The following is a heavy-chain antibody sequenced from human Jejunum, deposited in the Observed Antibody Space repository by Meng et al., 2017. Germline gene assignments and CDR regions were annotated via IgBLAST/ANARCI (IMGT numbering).Heavy chain of an antibody. CDR2: INPNSGVT. J-gene: IGHJ1*01. CDR1: GYTCPDYS. CDR3: ARDYGGNSGYFHH. D-gene: IGHD4-23*01. Sequence: SVSAGKKPCASTKFSCKASGYTCPDYSMHWVRQAPGQGLEWMVRINPNSGVTNYAQKFQGRVTVTRDTSISTAYMEVNGLRSDDTAVYYCARDYGGNSGYFHHWGQGTLVTVSS. V-gene: IGHV1-2*06.